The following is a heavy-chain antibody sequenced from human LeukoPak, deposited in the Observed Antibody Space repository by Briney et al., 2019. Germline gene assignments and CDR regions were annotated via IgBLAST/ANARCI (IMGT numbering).Heavy chain of an antibody. Sequence: GGSLRLSCAASGFTFSRYAMHWVRQAPGKGLEWVAVISDDGTFALYGDSVRGRFTISRDGSKNTLYLQMNSLRPEDTAVYYCARDPYRDAPDYFDYWGQGTLVTVSS. CDR3: ARDPYRDAPDYFDY. CDR1: GFTFSRYA. D-gene: IGHD1-14*01. J-gene: IGHJ4*02. V-gene: IGHV3-30-3*01. CDR2: ISDDGTFA.